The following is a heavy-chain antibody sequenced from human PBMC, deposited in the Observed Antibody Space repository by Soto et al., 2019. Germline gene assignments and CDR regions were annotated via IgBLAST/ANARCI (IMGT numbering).Heavy chain of an antibody. Sequence: VQLVQXXXEVKQPGDSXXXXCKASGYTFTXYXXXXXXQAPGQXLXXIACIHGKNEDTHYAQNVQDKATMTTDKATRTSYMKLRSLKPAETAVYYSAEHGRDYNAYTRVYSSSRMNVCGQGTTIPATS. J-gene: IGHJ6*02. V-gene: IGHV1-18*01. D-gene: IGHD1-26*01. CDR3: AEHGRDYNAYTRVYSSSRMNV. CDR2: IHGKNEDT. CDR1: GYTFTXYX.